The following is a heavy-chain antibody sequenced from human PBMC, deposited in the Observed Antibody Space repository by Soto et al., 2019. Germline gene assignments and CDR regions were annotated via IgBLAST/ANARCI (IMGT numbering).Heavy chain of an antibody. J-gene: IGHJ4*02. CDR2: ISSSSSTI. D-gene: IGHD3-10*01. CDR3: ARDQITYYYGSGSLY. CDR1: GFTFSTDS. V-gene: IGHV3-48*01. Sequence: PGGSLRLSCAASGFTFSTDSLNWVRQAPGKGLEWVSYISSSSSTIYYADSVKGRFTISRDNAKNSLYLQMNSLRAEDTAVYYCARDQITYYYGSGSLYWGQGTLVTVSS.